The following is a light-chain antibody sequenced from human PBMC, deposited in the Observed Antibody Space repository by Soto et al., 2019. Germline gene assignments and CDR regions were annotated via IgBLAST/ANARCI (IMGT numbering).Light chain of an antibody. CDR1: QNIGSY. V-gene: IGKV1-39*01. J-gene: IGKJ2*01. CDR3: QQSYTVPT. Sequence: DLQMTQSPSSLSASVGDRVTITCRAGQNIGSYLNWYQHKPGKAPQLLIYDSSSLHTGVPSRFSGSGSGTEFTLTVSSLQPEDVATYYCQQSYTVPTFGQGTKLEIK. CDR2: DSS.